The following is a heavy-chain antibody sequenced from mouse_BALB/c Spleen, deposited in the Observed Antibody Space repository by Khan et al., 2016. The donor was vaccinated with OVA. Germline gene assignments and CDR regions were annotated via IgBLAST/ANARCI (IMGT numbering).Heavy chain of an antibody. CDR3: ARSVTSTTVVATDFDY. CDR2: ISYSGRT. CDR1: GYSITSDYA. D-gene: IGHD1-1*01. V-gene: IGHV3-2*02. J-gene: IGHJ2*01. Sequence: EVQLQESGPGLVKPSQSLSLTCTVTGYSITSDYAWNWIRQFPGNKLEWMGYISYSGRTSYNPSLKSRISITRDTSKNMFFLQLNSVTTEDTAAYSGARSVTSTTVVATDFDYWGQGTTLTVSS.